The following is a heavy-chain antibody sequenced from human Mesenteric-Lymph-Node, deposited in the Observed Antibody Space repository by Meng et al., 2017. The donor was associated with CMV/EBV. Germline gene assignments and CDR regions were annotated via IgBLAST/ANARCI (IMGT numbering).Heavy chain of an antibody. CDR2: IYWNDDK. J-gene: IGHJ4*02. CDR1: GFSLSTSGVG. Sequence: FSGFSLSTSGVGVGWIRQPPGKALEWLALIYWNDDKRYSPSLKSRLTITKDTSKNQVVLTMTNMDPVDTATYYCTHTDFWNDYYDYWGQGTLVTVSS. D-gene: IGHD3-3*01. CDR3: THTDFWNDYYDY. V-gene: IGHV2-5*01.